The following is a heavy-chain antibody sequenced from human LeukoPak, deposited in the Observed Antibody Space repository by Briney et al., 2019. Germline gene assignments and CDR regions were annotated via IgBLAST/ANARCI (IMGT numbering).Heavy chain of an antibody. CDR2: IYSSGSS. CDR1: GGSFSSYY. Sequence: PSETLSLTCTVSGGSFSSYYWSWIRQPAGKGLEWIGLIYSSGSSNYIPSLKSRVTMSVDTSKRQFSLRLCSLTAADTAVYYCARGLRYTSSSVYYFDYWGQGTLVTVSS. D-gene: IGHD6-6*01. J-gene: IGHJ4*02. CDR3: ARGLRYTSSSVYYFDY. V-gene: IGHV4-4*07.